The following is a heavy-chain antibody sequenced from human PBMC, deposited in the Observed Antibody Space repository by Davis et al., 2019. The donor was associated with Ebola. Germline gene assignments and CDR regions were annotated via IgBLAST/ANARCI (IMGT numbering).Heavy chain of an antibody. V-gene: IGHV3-48*02. CDR3: TTDPFPNDYDYIWGSYRYTY. J-gene: IGHJ4*02. Sequence: GESLKISCAASGFTFSSYSMNWVRQAPGKGLEWVSYISSSSSTIYYADSVKGRFTISRDNAKNSLYLQMNSLRDEDTAVYYCTTDPFPNDYDYIWGSYRYTYWGQGTLVTVSS. D-gene: IGHD3-16*02. CDR2: ISSSSSTI. CDR1: GFTFSSYS.